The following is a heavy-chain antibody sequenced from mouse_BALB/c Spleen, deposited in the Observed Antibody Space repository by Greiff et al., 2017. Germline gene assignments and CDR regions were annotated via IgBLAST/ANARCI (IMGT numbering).Heavy chain of an antibody. CDR1: GFTFSSYA. Sequence: EVKLVESGGGLVKPGGSLKLSCAASGFTFSSYAMSWVRQSPEKRLEWVAEISSGGSYTYYPDTVTGRFTISRDNAKNTLYLEMSSLRSEDTAMYYCARAYYGSSYEGAMDYWGQGTSVTVSS. J-gene: IGHJ4*01. CDR2: ISSGGSYT. V-gene: IGHV5-9-4*01. CDR3: ARAYYGSSYEGAMDY. D-gene: IGHD1-1*01.